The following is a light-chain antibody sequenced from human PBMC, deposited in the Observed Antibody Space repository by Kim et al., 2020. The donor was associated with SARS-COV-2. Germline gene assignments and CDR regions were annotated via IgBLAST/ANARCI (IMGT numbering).Light chain of an antibody. CDR1: QTISNS. Sequence: DIQMTQSPSTLSAFVGDRVTITCRASQTISNSLAWFQQRPGRAPNLLIYKTYTLQSGVPSRFSGSRSGTEYTLTISVLQADDFATYYCQQYYSFWTFGQGTKVDIK. CDR3: QQYYSFWT. CDR2: KTY. V-gene: IGKV1-5*03. J-gene: IGKJ1*01.